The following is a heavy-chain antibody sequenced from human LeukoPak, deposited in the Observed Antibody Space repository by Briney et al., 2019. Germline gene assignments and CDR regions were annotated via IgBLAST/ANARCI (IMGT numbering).Heavy chain of an antibody. CDR1: GFTFDDYA. CDR3: AKEYSGGYSDYFDY. V-gene: IGHV3-9*01. D-gene: IGHD1-26*01. Sequence: GGSLRLSCAASGFTFDDYAMHWVRQAPGKGLEWVSGISWNSDTIAYADSVKGRFTISRDNAKNSLYLQMNSLRPEDTALYYCAKEYSGGYSDYFDYWGQGTLVTVSS. CDR2: ISWNSDTI. J-gene: IGHJ4*02.